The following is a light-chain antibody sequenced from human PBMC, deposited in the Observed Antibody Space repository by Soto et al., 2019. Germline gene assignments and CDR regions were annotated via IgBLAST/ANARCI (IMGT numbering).Light chain of an antibody. CDR2: DAS. Sequence: EIVLTQSPATLSLSPGARATLSCRASQSVSSYLAWYQQKPGQAPRLLIYDASNRATGIPARFSGSGSGTDFTLTISSLEPEDFAVYYCQQRSNRPAWTFGQGTKGDIK. CDR1: QSVSSY. J-gene: IGKJ1*01. CDR3: QQRSNRPAWT. V-gene: IGKV3-11*01.